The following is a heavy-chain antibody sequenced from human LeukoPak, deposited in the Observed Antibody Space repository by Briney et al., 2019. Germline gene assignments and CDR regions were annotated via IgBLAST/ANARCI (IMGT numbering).Heavy chain of an antibody. V-gene: IGHV3-30-3*01. Sequence: QPGGSLRLSCAASGFTFSSYAMHWVRQAPGKGLEWVAVISYDGSNKYYADSVKGRFTISRDNSKNTLYLQMNSLRAEDTAVYYCARDRDSSSQYYFDYWGQGTLVTVSS. CDR3: ARDRDSSSQYYFDY. J-gene: IGHJ4*02. CDR2: ISYDGSNK. D-gene: IGHD6-13*01. CDR1: GFTFSSYA.